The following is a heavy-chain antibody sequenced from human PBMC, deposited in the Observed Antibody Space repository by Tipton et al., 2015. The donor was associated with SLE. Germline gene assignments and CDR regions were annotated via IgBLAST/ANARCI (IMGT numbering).Heavy chain of an antibody. V-gene: IGHV3-30*03. CDR2: ISFDGRNE. CDR3: AGWVGYCSGGSCFY. D-gene: IGHD2-15*01. Sequence: SLRLSCAASGLTFSNCGMHWVRQAPGKGLEWVAAISFDGRNEYYGDSVKGRFTISRDNSKNTLHLQMNSLRAEDTAVYYCAGWVGYCSGGSCFYWGQGTLVTVSS. J-gene: IGHJ4*02. CDR1: GLTFSNCG.